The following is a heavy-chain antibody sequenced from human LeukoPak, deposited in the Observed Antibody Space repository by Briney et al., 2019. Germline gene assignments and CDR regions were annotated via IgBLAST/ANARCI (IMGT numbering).Heavy chain of an antibody. CDR3: ARGKGIAAAGQLFDY. V-gene: IGHV1-69*13. Sequence: ASVKVSCKASGGTFSSYAISWVRQAPGQGLEWMGGIIPLFGTANYAQKFQGRVTITADESTSTAYMELSSLRSEDTAVYYCARGKGIAAAGQLFDYWGQGTLVTVSS. CDR1: GGTFSSYA. CDR2: IIPLFGTA. D-gene: IGHD6-13*01. J-gene: IGHJ4*02.